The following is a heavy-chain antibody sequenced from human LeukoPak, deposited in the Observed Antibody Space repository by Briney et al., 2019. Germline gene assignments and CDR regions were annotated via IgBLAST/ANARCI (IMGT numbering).Heavy chain of an antibody. CDR3: ATASYGDLFF. Sequence: SETLSLTCTVSGGSISSSSYYWGWIRQPPGKGLEWIGSIYYSGSTYYNLSLKSRVTISVDTSKNQFSLKLSSVTAADTAVYYCATASYGDLFFRGQGTLVTVSS. V-gene: IGHV4-39*07. J-gene: IGHJ4*02. CDR2: IYYSGST. D-gene: IGHD4-17*01. CDR1: GGSISSSSYY.